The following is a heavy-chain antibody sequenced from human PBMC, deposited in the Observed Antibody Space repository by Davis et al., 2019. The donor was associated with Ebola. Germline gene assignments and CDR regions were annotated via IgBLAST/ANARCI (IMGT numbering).Heavy chain of an antibody. Sequence: GESLKISCAASGFTFTSYTMYWVRQAPGKRLEWVSSVNSPSNYIYYADSVKGRFTISRDNAKNSVYLQMNSLRAEDTAVYYCARDSGIFGDYYFDSWGQGTLVTVSS. CDR2: VNSPSNYI. D-gene: IGHD3-10*02. CDR3: ARDSGIFGDYYFDS. V-gene: IGHV3-21*01. J-gene: IGHJ4*02. CDR1: GFTFTSYT.